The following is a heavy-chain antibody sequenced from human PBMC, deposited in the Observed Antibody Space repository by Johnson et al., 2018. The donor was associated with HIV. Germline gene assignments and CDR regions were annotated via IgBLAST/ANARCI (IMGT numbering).Heavy chain of an antibody. CDR1: GFTVSSNY. CDR2: IYSGGST. J-gene: IGHJ3*02. CDR3: ALVLGYCSGGDCYSGAFDI. V-gene: IGHV3-66*03. D-gene: IGHD2-15*01. Sequence: VQLVESGGGLIQPGGSLRLSCAASGFTVSSNYMSWVRQAPGKGLEWVSVIYSGGSTYYADSVKGRFTVSRDYSKSTLYLQMISQRAEDTAVYYCALVLGYCSGGDCYSGAFDIWGQGTMVTVSS.